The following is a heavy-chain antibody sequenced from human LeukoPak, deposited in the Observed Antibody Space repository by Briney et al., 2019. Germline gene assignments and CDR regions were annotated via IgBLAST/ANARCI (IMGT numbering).Heavy chain of an antibody. Sequence: GESLKISCKGSGYSFTSYWIGWVQQMPGKGLKWMGIIYPGDSDTRYSPSFQGQVTISADKSISTAYLQWSSLKASDTAMYYCARHGAGYCSSTSCPILGWFDPWGQGTLVTVSS. J-gene: IGHJ5*02. CDR1: GYSFTSYW. D-gene: IGHD2-2*01. V-gene: IGHV5-51*07. CDR3: ARHGAGYCSSTSCPILGWFDP. CDR2: IYPGDSDT.